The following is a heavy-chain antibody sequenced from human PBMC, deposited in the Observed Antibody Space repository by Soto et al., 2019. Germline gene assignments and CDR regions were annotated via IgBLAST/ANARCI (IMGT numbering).Heavy chain of an antibody. V-gene: IGHV3-11*01. D-gene: IGHD5-12*01. Sequence: GSLRLSCAASGFTFSDYYMSWIRQAPGKGLEWVSYISSSGSTIYYADSVKGRFTISRDNAKNSLYLQMNSLRAEDTAVYYCARDRGDIVATNAYYYYMDVWGKGTTVTVSS. CDR1: GFTFSDYY. CDR2: ISSSGSTI. J-gene: IGHJ6*03. CDR3: ARDRGDIVATNAYYYYMDV.